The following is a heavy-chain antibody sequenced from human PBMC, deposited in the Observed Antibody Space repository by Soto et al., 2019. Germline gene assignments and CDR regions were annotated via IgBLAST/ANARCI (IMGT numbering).Heavy chain of an antibody. CDR2: IYYSGST. Sequence: SETLSLTCTVSGGSISTYYWSWIRQPPGKGLEWIGYIYYSGSTSYNPSLKSRVTISVDTSKNQFSLKLRSVTAADTAVYYCARDRSSGWDQGYGMDVWGQGTTVTVSS. J-gene: IGHJ6*02. V-gene: IGHV4-59*01. CDR1: GGSISTYY. CDR3: ARDRSSGWDQGYGMDV. D-gene: IGHD6-19*01.